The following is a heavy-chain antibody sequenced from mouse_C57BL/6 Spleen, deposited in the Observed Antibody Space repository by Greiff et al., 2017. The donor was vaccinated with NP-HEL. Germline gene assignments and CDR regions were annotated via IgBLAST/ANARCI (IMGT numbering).Heavy chain of an antibody. CDR1: GYTFTEYT. CDR3: ARMPGDY. Sequence: QVQLKESGAELVKPGASVKLSCKASGYTFTEYTIHWVKQRSGQGLEWIGWFYPGSGSIKYNEKFKSKATLTVDKSSSTAYMQLSSLTSEDSAVYYCARMPGDYWGQGTTLTVSS. J-gene: IGHJ2*01. CDR2: FYPGSGSI. V-gene: IGHV1-62-2*01.